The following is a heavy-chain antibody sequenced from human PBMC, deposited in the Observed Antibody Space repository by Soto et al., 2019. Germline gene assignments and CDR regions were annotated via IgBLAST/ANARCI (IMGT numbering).Heavy chain of an antibody. CDR3: ARGRAYGDHYYFDY. D-gene: IGHD4-17*01. CDR1: GGSISSGGYC. V-gene: IGHV4-31*03. Sequence: QVQLQESGPGLVKPSQTLSLTCTVSGGSISSGGYCWSWIRQHPGKGLEWIGYIYYSGSTYYNPSLKSRVTISVDTSKNQFSLKLSSVTAADTAVYYCARGRAYGDHYYFDYWGQGTLVTVSS. J-gene: IGHJ4*02. CDR2: IYYSGST.